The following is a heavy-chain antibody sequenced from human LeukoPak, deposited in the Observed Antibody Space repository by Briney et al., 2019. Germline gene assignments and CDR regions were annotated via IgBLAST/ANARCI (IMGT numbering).Heavy chain of an antibody. CDR3: ARDWTGTTDY. Sequence: PGGSLRLSCAASGFTFSAYTMSWVRQSPGRGLEWVSSISSSSVSIYYADSLRGRFIISRDNAKNSLYLQMNSLRAEDTAVYYCARDWTGTTDYWGQGTLVTVSS. CDR2: ISSSSVSI. J-gene: IGHJ4*02. D-gene: IGHD1-1*01. V-gene: IGHV3-21*01. CDR1: GFTFSAYT.